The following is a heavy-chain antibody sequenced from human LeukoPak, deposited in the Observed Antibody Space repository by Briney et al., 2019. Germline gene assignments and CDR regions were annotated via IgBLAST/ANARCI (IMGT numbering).Heavy chain of an antibody. CDR1: AFTFSSYN. CDR3: ARDHLRYFDWFVVDY. D-gene: IGHD3-9*01. J-gene: IGHJ4*02. CDR2: INSSSNTL. V-gene: IGHV3-48*01. Sequence: PGGKLRLYCAASAFTFSSYNMNWLRQAQGQGLEGVSYINSSSNTLYYEDSVKGRFTSSRDNAKNSLDLQMNSLRAEDTAVYYCARDHLRYFDWFVVDYWGQGTLVTVSS.